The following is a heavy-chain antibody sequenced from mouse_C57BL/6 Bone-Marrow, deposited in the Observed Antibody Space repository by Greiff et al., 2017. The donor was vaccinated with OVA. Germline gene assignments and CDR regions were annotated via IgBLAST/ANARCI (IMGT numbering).Heavy chain of an antibody. CDR3: APFITTVVGPLDY. D-gene: IGHD1-1*01. J-gene: IGHJ2*01. CDR2: INPNNGGT. CDR1: GYTFTDYY. Sequence: EVQLQQSGPELVKPGASVKISCKASGYTFTDYYMNWVKQSHGKSLEWIGDINPNNGGTSYNQKFKGKATLTVDKSSSTAYMELRSLTSEDSAVYYCAPFITTVVGPLDYWGQGTTLTVSS. V-gene: IGHV1-26*01.